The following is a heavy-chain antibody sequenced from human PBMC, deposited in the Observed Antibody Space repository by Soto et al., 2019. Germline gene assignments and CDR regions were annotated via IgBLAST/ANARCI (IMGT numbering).Heavy chain of an antibody. CDR1: GGSISSNSYY. CDR3: ASHPQTYYDILTGYYGASYFQH. D-gene: IGHD3-9*01. J-gene: IGHJ1*01. V-gene: IGHV4-39*01. Sequence: PSETLSLTCTVSGGSISSNSYYWGRIRQPPGKGLEWIGSIYYSGSTYYNPSLKSRVTISVDTSKNQFSLKLSSVTAADTAVYYCASHPQTYYDILTGYYGASYFQHWGQGTLVTVSS. CDR2: IYYSGST.